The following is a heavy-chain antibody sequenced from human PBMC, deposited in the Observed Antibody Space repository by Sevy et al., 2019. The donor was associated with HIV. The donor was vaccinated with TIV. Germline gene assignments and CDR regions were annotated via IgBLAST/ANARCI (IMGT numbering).Heavy chain of an antibody. D-gene: IGHD3-10*02. V-gene: IGHV5-51*01. CDR2: IFPGNSDT. J-gene: IGHJ5*01. CDR3: AGGPLVNYVDWLDS. CDR1: GYTFSSFW. Sequence: GESLKISCKGSGYTFSSFWIGWARQMPGKGLEWMGIIFPGNSDTRYSPSFQGQVTISVDKATSTAYLQWSSLKASDTAVHYCAGGPLVNYVDWLDSWGQGTLVTVSS.